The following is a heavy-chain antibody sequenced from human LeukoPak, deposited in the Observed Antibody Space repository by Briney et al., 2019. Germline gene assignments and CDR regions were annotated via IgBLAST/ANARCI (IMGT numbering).Heavy chain of an antibody. CDR2: IYYSGST. V-gene: IGHV4-59*06. D-gene: IGHD4-17*01. Sequence: SETLSLTCTVSGGSISSYYWSWIRQPAGKGLEWIGYIYYSGSTYYNPSLKSRVTISVDTSKNQFSLKLSSVTAADTAVYYCARDIGDYEGGFDYWGQGTLVTVSS. CDR3: ARDIGDYEGGFDY. CDR1: GGSISSYY. J-gene: IGHJ4*02.